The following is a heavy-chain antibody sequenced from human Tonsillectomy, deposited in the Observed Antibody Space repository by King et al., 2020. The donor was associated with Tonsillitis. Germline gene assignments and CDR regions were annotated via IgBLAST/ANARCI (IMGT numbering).Heavy chain of an antibody. J-gene: IGHJ6*03. CDR3: ARDDADASGLLRYYYMDV. V-gene: IGHV1-2*02. CDR2: INPKSGGT. D-gene: IGHD3-10*01. Sequence: VQLVQSGTEVKKPGASVKVSCKASGYTFTGYYMHWVRQAPGQGLEWMGWINPKSGGTNYAQEFQGRVTMTTDPSISTAYMELRSLRSDDTAVYYCARDDADASGLLRYYYMDVWGEGTTVTVSS. CDR1: GYTFTGYY.